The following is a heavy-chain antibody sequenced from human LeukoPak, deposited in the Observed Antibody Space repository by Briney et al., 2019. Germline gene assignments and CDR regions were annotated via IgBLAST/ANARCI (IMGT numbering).Heavy chain of an antibody. D-gene: IGHD1-1*01. Sequence: GGSLRLSCAASEFTFSTYAMSWVRQAPGKGLEWVSAIRGSGGTTYYADSVKGRFTISRDNAKNTLYLQMDSLRAEDTAIYYCARDWKTNSFDYWGQGTLVTVSS. CDR2: IRGSGGTT. CDR1: EFTFSTYA. CDR3: ARDWKTNSFDY. J-gene: IGHJ4*02. V-gene: IGHV3-23*01.